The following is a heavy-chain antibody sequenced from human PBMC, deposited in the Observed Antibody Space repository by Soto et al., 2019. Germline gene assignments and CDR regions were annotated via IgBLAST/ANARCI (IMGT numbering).Heavy chain of an antibody. CDR1: GFTFSSFT. CDR3: AAGSSLWFGELLAVPSYYYGMDV. CDR2: IVAGSSNT. J-gene: IGHJ6*02. Sequence: SVKVSCKASGFTFSSFTVQWVRQARGQGPEWIGGIVAGSSNTNYAQKFQERVIITRDMSTSTAYMELSSLRSDDTAVYYCAAGSSLWFGELLAVPSYYYGMDVWGQGTAVTVSS. D-gene: IGHD3-10*01. V-gene: IGHV1-58*01.